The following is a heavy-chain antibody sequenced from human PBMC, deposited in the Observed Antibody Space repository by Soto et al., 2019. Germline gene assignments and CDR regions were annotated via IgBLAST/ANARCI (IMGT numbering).Heavy chain of an antibody. CDR1: GYTFTSYD. CDR2: MNPNSGNT. D-gene: IGHD3-10*01. J-gene: IGHJ5*02. V-gene: IGHV1-8*01. Sequence: QVQLVQSGAEVKKPGASVKVSCTASGYTFTSYDINWVRQATGQGLEWMRWMNPNSGNTGYAQKFQGRVTMTRNPSISTAYMELSSLRSEDTAVYYCARDWYYYGSGSYYWFDPWGQGTLVSVPS. CDR3: ARDWYYYGSGSYYWFDP.